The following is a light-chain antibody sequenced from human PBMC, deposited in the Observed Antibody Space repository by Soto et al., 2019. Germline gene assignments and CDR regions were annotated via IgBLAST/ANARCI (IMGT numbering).Light chain of an antibody. CDR2: DVS. J-gene: IGLJ2*01. CDR1: SNDVGAYDY. CDR3: NSYTVNSDRV. V-gene: IGLV2-14*03. Sequence: QSVLTQPASVSGSPGQSITISCTGTSNDVGAYDYVSWYQQYPGKAPKLIIYDVSYRPSGVSDRFSGSKSGNTASLTISGLQAEDEADYYCNSYTVNSDRVFGGGTKVTVL.